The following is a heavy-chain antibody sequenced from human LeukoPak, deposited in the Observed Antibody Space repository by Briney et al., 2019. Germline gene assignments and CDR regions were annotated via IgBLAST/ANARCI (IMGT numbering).Heavy chain of an antibody. CDR3: ARGYGSRSYFRNTWFDP. J-gene: IGHJ5*02. CDR1: GGSISNYY. CDR2: IYYSGTT. D-gene: IGHD3-10*01. V-gene: IGHV4-59*12. Sequence: SETLSLTCIVSGGSISNYYWSWIRQSPGTGLEWIGFIYYSGTTNYNPSLKSRVTISLDTSKNQFSLKLRSVTAADTAVYYCARGYGSRSYFRNTWFDPWGQGTLVTVSS.